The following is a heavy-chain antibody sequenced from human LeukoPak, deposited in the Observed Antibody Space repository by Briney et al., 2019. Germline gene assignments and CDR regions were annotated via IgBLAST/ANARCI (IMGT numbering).Heavy chain of an antibody. V-gene: IGHV3-30*03. J-gene: IGHJ4*02. D-gene: IGHD5-12*01. CDR2: ISSDGNDK. Sequence: GGSLRLSCAASGVTFSSYGMHWVRQAPGKGLEWVALISSDGNDKLYGDSVKGRFTISRDDSKSTLYPQMNSLRAEDTAVYYCTTKVIRGNSGDDYDDWGQGTLVTVSS. CDR1: GVTFSSYG. CDR3: TTKVIRGNSGDDYDD.